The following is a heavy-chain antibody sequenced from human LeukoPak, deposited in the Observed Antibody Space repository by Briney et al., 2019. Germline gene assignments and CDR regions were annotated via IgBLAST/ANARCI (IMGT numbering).Heavy chain of an antibody. Sequence: GGSLRLSCAASGFTFSSYSMYWVRQAPGKGLEWVSSISSSSSYIYYADSVKGRFTISRDNAKNSLYLQMNSLRAEDTAVYYCASSYGDFPSRVFDPWGQGTLVTVSS. D-gene: IGHD4-17*01. CDR1: GFTFSSYS. CDR3: ASSYGDFPSRVFDP. CDR2: ISSSSSYI. J-gene: IGHJ5*02. V-gene: IGHV3-21*01.